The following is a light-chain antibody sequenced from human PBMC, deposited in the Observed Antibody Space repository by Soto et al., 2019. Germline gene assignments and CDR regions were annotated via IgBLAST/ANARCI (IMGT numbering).Light chain of an antibody. V-gene: IGKV3-15*01. CDR2: GAS. CDR1: QTVRNN. Sequence: FGLTQSPGTLSLSPGERATLSGRASQTVRNNYLAWYQQKPGQAPSLLIYGASTRATGVPDRFSGTGSGTEFTLTISSLKSEDYAVYYCQQYKSWPPITFGQGTRLEIK. CDR3: QQYKSWPPIT. J-gene: IGKJ5*01.